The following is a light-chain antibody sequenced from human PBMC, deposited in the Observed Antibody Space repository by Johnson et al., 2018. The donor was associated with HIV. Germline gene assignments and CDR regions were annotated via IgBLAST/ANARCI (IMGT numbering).Light chain of an antibody. CDR3: GTWDSSLNALYV. V-gene: IGLV1-51*02. J-gene: IGLJ1*01. Sequence: QSVLTQPPSVSAAPGQTVTISCSGSSSTIVNNYVSWYQVLPGTAPKLLIYKNNERPSGIPDRFSGSKSGTSATLGITGLQTGDEADYYCGTWDSSLNALYVFGTGTKVTVL. CDR2: KNN. CDR1: SSTIVNNY.